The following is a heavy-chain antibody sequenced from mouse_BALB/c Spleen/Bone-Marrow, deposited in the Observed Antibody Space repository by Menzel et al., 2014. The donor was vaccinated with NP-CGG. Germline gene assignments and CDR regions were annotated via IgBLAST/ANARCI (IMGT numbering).Heavy chain of an antibody. J-gene: IGHJ3*01. Sequence: EVQLQQSGPGLVKPSQSLSLTCTVTGYSITSGYAWNWIRQFPGNKLEWMGYISYSGITNYNPSLKSRISITRDTSKNQFFLQLNSVATEDTATYYCARGRAAWFAYWGQGTLVTVSA. CDR2: ISYSGIT. CDR3: ARGRAAWFAY. D-gene: IGHD3-3*01. V-gene: IGHV3-2*02. CDR1: GYSITSGYA.